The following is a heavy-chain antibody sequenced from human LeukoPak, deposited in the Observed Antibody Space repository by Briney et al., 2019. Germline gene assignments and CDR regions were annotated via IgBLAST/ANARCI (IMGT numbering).Heavy chain of an antibody. D-gene: IGHD2-15*01. Sequence: PGRSLRLSCAASGFTFSSYGMHWVRQAPGKGLEWVAVIWYDGSNKYYADSVKGRFTISRDNSKNTLYLQMNSLRAEDTAVYYCASGRWTHYGMDVWGQGTTVTVSS. CDR2: IWYDGSNK. V-gene: IGHV3-33*01. J-gene: IGHJ6*02. CDR1: GFTFSSYG. CDR3: ASGRWTHYGMDV.